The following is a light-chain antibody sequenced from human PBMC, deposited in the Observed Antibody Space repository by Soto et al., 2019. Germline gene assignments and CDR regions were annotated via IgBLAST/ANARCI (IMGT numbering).Light chain of an antibody. V-gene: IGLV2-14*01. CDR1: SSDLGAYNY. CDR2: EVT. Sequence: QSALTQPASVSGSLGQSITISCAGISSDLGAYNYVSWYQQHPGKAPRLVIYEVTNRPSGVSNRFSGSKSGNTASLTISGLQAEDEADYYCNSFTDSSLDVFGTGTKVTVL. J-gene: IGLJ1*01. CDR3: NSFTDSSLDV.